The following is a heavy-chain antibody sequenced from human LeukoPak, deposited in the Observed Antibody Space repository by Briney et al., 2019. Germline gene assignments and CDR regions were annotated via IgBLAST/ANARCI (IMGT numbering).Heavy chain of an antibody. V-gene: IGHV4-59*01. J-gene: IGHJ3*02. CDR2: IYYSGST. Sequence: PSETLSLTCTVSGGSISSYYWSWIRQPPGKGLEWIGYIYYSGSTNYNPSLKSRVTISVDTPKNQFSLKLSSVTAADTAVFYCARVASGYDVFDIWGQGTMVTVSS. CDR1: GGSISSYY. D-gene: IGHD3-3*01. CDR3: ARVASGYDVFDI.